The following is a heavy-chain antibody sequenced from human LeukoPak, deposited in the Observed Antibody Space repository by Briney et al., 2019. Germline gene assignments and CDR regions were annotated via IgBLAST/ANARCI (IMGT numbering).Heavy chain of an antibody. CDR1: GFTFSSYW. CDR3: ARQGYCSSTSCYGSDY. V-gene: IGHV5-51*01. Sequence: PGGSLRLSCAASGFTFSSYWMSWVRQMPGKGLEWMGIIYPGDSDTRYSPSFQGQVTISADKSISTAYLQWSSLKASDTAMYYCARQGYCSSTSCYGSDYWGQGTLVTVSS. D-gene: IGHD2-2*01. J-gene: IGHJ4*02. CDR2: IYPGDSDT.